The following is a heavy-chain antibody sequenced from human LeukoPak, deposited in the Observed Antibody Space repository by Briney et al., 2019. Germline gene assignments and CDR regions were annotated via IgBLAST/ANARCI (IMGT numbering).Heavy chain of an antibody. CDR3: ARRAGMSPAATPYYYYMDV. CDR1: GGSFSGYY. Sequence: SETLSLTCAVYGGSFSGYYWSWIRQPAGKGLEWIGEINHSGSTNYNPSLKSRVTISVDTSKNQFSLKLSSVTAADTAVYYCARRAGMSPAATPYYYYMDVWGKGTTVTVSS. V-gene: IGHV4-34*01. J-gene: IGHJ6*03. CDR2: INHSGST. D-gene: IGHD2-2*01.